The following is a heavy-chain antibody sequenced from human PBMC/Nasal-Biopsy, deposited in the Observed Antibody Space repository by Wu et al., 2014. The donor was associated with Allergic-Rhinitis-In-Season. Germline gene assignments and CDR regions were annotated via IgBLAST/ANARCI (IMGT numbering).Heavy chain of an antibody. CDR1: GGSFSGYY. Sequence: TLSLTCAVYGGSFSGYYWSWIRQPPGKGLEWIGDIYYSGRTNYNPSLKSRVTISVDTSENQFSLKLTSVTAADTAVYYCARGSGWKYYYYYYMDVWGKGTTVTVSS. CDR3: ARGSGWKYYYYYYMDV. V-gene: IGHV4-34*11. J-gene: IGHJ6*03. CDR2: IYYSGRT. D-gene: IGHD6-19*01.